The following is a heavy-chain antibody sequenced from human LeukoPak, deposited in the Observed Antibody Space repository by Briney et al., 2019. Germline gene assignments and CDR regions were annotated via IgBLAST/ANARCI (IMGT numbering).Heavy chain of an antibody. CDR1: GGSFSGYY. V-gene: IGHV4-34*01. Sequence: SETLSLTCAVYGGSFSGYYWRWIRQPPGKGLECIGEISHSGSTNYNPSLKSRVTISVDTSKNQFSLKLSSVTAADTAVYYCARGYDCGGDCYSGVGDAFDIWGQGTMVTVSS. J-gene: IGHJ3*02. CDR3: ARGYDCGGDCYSGVGDAFDI. D-gene: IGHD2-21*02. CDR2: ISHSGST.